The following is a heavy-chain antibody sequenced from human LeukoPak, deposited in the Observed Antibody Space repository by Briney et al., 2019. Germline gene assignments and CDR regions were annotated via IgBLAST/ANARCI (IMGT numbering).Heavy chain of an antibody. J-gene: IGHJ6*03. Sequence: GASVKVSCKASGYTFTSYYMHWVRQAPGQGLEWMGWMNPNSGNTGYAQKFQGRVTMTRNTSISTAYMELSSLRSEDTAVYYCARGCRRYSSSSHYYYYYMDVWGKGTTVTVSS. CDR3: ARGCRRYSSSSHYYYYYMDV. CDR2: MNPNSGNT. D-gene: IGHD6-6*01. CDR1: GYTFTSYY. V-gene: IGHV1-8*02.